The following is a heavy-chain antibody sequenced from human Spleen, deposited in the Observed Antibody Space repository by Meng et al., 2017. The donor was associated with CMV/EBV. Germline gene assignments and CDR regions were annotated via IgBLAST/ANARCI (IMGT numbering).Heavy chain of an antibody. CDR3: ARGGGVPAAYFDY. CDR1: GYSISRGYY. J-gene: IGHJ4*02. V-gene: IGHV4-38-2*02. CDR2: IYRSGSS. D-gene: IGHD2-2*01. Sequence: GSLRLSCTVSGYSISRGYYWGWIRQPPGKGLEWIASIYRSGSSYYNPSLRSRVTISVDTSNNQFSLKLSPVTAADTAVYYCARGGGVPAAYFDYWGRGTLVTVSS.